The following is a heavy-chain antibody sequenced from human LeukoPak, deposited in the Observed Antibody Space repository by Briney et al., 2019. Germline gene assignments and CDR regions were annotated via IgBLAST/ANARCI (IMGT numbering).Heavy chain of an antibody. CDR1: GFTFSNAW. CDR3: TTDSYDYVWGSQDY. V-gene: IGHV3-15*01. Sequence: GGSLRLSCAASGFTFSNAWMSWVRQAPGKGLEWVGRIKSKTDGGTTDYAAPVKGRFTISRDDSKNTLYLQMNSLKTEDTAVYYCTTDSYDYVWGSQDYWGQGTLVTVSS. D-gene: IGHD3-16*01. CDR2: IKSKTDGGTT. J-gene: IGHJ4*02.